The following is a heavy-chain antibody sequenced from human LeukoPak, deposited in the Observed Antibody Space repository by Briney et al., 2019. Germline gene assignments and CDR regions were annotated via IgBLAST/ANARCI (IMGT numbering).Heavy chain of an antibody. V-gene: IGHV4-30-4*01. D-gene: IGHD3-9*01. CDR1: GGSISSGDYY. CDR2: IYYSGST. CDR3: ARLYYDILTGYHARWFDP. J-gene: IGHJ5*02. Sequence: SSETLSLTCTVSGGSISSGDYYWSWIRQPPGKGLEWIGYIYYSGSTYYNPSLKSRVTISVDTSKNQFSLKLSSVTAADTAVYYCARLYYDILTGYHARWFDPWGQGTLVTVSS.